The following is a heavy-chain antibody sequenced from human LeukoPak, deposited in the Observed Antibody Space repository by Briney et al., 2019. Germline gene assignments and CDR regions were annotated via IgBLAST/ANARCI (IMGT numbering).Heavy chain of an antibody. D-gene: IGHD7-27*01. Sequence: GGSLRLSCAASGFTFSSYWMSWVRQAPGKGLEWVAKIKEDGSEKHYVDSVKGRFTISRDNAKNSLYLQMSSLRAEDTAVYYCARANWAVLIDYWGQGTLVTVSS. J-gene: IGHJ4*02. CDR2: IKEDGSEK. CDR3: ARANWAVLIDY. CDR1: GFTFSSYW. V-gene: IGHV3-7*01.